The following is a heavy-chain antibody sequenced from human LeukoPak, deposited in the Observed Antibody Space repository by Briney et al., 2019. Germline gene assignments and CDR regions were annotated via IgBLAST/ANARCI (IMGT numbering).Heavy chain of an antibody. CDR1: GFTFSSYA. CDR3: ARGSNVVTAIKPLDY. CDR2: ISGSGGST. V-gene: IGHV3-23*01. D-gene: IGHD2-21*02. Sequence: GGSLRLSCAASGFTFSSYAMSWVRQAPGKGLEWVSAISGSGGSTYYADSVKGRFTISRDNSKNTLYLQMNSLRAEDTAVYYCARGSNVVTAIKPLDYWGQGTLVTVSS. J-gene: IGHJ4*02.